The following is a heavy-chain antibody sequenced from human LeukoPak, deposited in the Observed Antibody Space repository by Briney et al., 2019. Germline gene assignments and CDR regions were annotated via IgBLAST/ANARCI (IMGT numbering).Heavy chain of an antibody. CDR3: TRDIFWTDFWSGYHSVYYYGMDV. V-gene: IGHV3-49*04. CDR1: GFTFGDYA. Sequence: PGGSLRLSCTASGFTFGDYAMSWVRQAPGKGLEWVGFIRSKAYSGTTEYAASVKGRFTISRDDSKSIAYLQMNSLKTEDTAVYYCTRDIFWTDFWSGYHSVYYYGMDVWGQGTTVTVSS. D-gene: IGHD3-3*01. CDR2: IRSKAYSGTT. J-gene: IGHJ6*02.